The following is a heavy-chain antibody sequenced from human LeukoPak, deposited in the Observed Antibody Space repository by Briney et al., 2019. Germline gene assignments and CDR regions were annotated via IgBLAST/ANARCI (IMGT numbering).Heavy chain of an antibody. CDR3: ARLGGPMRHSQSSNLHS. J-gene: IGHJ4*02. Sequence: GESLKISCKGSGYSFTSFWIAWVRQVPGKGLEWMGIIYPGDSDTRYSPSFQGQVTISADRSINTAYLQWSSLKASDTAMYYCARLGGPMRHSQSSNLHSWGQGTLVTVSS. CDR2: IYPGDSDT. CDR1: GYSFTSFW. V-gene: IGHV5-51*01. D-gene: IGHD3-16*01.